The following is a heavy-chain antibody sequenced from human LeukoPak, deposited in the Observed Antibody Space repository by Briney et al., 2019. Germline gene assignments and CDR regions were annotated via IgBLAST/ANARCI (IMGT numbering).Heavy chain of an antibody. CDR3: ARAGEWELLVEGDYFDY. D-gene: IGHD1-26*01. Sequence: ASVKVSCKASGYTFTSYDINWVRQATGQGLEWMGWMNPNSGNTGYAQKFQGRVTMTRNTSISTAYMELSSLRSEDTAVYYCARAGEWELLVEGDYFDYWGQGTLVTVSS. CDR1: GYTFTSYD. J-gene: IGHJ4*02. V-gene: IGHV1-8*01. CDR2: MNPNSGNT.